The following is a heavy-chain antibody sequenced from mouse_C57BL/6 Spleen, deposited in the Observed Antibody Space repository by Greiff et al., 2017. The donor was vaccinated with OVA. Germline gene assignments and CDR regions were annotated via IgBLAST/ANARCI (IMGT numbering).Heavy chain of an antibody. CDR1: GYSITSGYY. J-gene: IGHJ2*01. Sequence: DVQLQESGPGLVKPSQSLSLTCSVSGYSITSGYYWNWIRQFPGTNLEWMGYISYDGSNNYNPSLKNRNSSTRDTSKNQFFLTLNSVTTEDTATYYGAREDYWGQGTTLTVSS. CDR3: AREDY. CDR2: ISYDGSN. V-gene: IGHV3-6*01.